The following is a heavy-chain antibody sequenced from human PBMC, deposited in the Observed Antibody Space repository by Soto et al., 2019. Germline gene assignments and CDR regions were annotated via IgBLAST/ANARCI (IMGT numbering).Heavy chain of an antibody. CDR1: GFTFDDYA. Sequence: EVQLVESGGGLVQPGRSLRLSCAASGFTFDDYAMHWVRQAPGKGLEWVSGISWNSGSIGYADSVKGRFTISRDSAKDSLYLQMDSLRAEETALYYCAKDQSGWTVTTHLDYWGQGTLVTVSS. D-gene: IGHD4-17*01. CDR2: ISWNSGSI. V-gene: IGHV3-9*01. CDR3: AKDQSGWTVTTHLDY. J-gene: IGHJ4*02.